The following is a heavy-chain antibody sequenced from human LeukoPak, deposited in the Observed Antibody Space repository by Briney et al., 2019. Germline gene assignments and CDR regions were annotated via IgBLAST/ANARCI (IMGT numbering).Heavy chain of an antibody. D-gene: IGHD6-6*01. J-gene: IGHJ4*02. CDR2: ISAYNGNT. CDR3: ARSPVGIAARPGERYFDY. V-gene: IGHV1-18*01. CDR1: GYTFTSYG. Sequence: ASVKVSCKASGYTFTSYGISWVRQAPGQGLEWMGWISAYNGNTNYAQKLQGRVTMTTDTSTSTAYMELRSLRSVDAAVYYCARSPVGIAARPGERYFDYWGQGTLVTVSS.